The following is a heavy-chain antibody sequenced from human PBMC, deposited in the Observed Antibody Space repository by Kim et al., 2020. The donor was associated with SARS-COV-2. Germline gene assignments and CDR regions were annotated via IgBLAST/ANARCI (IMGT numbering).Heavy chain of an antibody. D-gene: IGHD4-17*01. Sequence: SETLSLTCTVSGGSIISYYWSWIRQPPGKGLEWIGYVYDSGNTNYNPSLKSRLSISVDTSKNQFSLKLSSVTAADTAVYYCARVKSLDYGDYVVGWFDPWGQGTQVTVSS. CDR2: VYDSGNT. CDR1: GGSIISYY. CDR3: ARVKSLDYGDYVVGWFDP. V-gene: IGHV4-59*01. J-gene: IGHJ5*02.